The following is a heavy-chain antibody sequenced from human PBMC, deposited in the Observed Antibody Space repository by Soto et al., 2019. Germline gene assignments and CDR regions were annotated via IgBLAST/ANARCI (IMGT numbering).Heavy chain of an antibody. CDR2: IYHSGST. CDR1: GGSISSGGYS. Sequence: SETLSLTCAVSGGSISSGGYSWSWIRQPPGKGLEWIGYIYHSGSTYYNPSLKSRVTISADTSKNQVSLKLTSVTAADTAVYYCARDHPHSYGIYYFDYWGQGTLVTVSS. CDR3: ARDHPHSYGIYYFDY. D-gene: IGHD5-18*01. V-gene: IGHV4-30-2*01. J-gene: IGHJ4*02.